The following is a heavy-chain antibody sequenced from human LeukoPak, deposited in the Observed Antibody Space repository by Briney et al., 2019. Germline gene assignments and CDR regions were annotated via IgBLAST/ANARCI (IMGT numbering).Heavy chain of an antibody. CDR1: GGSISSSSYY. CDR3: ARGRVYYAPFDN. Sequence: PSETLSLTCTVSGGSISSSSYYWGWIRQPPGKGLEWIGSIYYSGSTYYNPSLKSRVTISVDTSKNQFSLKLSSVTAADTAVYYCARGRVYYAPFDNWGQGTLVTVSS. J-gene: IGHJ4*02. CDR2: IYYSGST. V-gene: IGHV4-39*07. D-gene: IGHD3-10*01.